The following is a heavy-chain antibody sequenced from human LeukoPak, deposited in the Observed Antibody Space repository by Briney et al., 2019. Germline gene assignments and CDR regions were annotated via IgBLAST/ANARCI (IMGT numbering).Heavy chain of an antibody. V-gene: IGHV3-30*04. CDR2: ILSHGRNE. D-gene: IGHD6-19*01. CDR3: ARGAVADDFDY. Sequence: PGRSPRLSCAASGFTFSTYAMHWVRQAPGKGLEXXAVILSHGRNEYYADSLKGRFSISRDNSKDTLYLRVSSLRADDTAVYYCARGAVADDFDYWGQGTLVTVSS. J-gene: IGHJ4*02. CDR1: GFTFSTYA.